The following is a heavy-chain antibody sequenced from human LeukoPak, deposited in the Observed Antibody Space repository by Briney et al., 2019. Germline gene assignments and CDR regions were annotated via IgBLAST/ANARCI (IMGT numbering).Heavy chain of an antibody. V-gene: IGHV3-30*04. Sequence: GGSLRLSCAASGFIFSHYAMHWVRLAPGKGLEWVAVISYDGSNKYYADSVKGRFTISRDNSKNTLYLQMNSLRAEDTAVYYCAELGITMIGGVWGKGTTVTISS. D-gene: IGHD3-10*02. CDR2: ISYDGSNK. J-gene: IGHJ6*04. CDR1: GFIFSHYA. CDR3: AELGITMIGGV.